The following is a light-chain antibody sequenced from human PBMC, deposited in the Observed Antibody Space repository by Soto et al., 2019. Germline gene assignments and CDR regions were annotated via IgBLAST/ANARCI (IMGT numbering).Light chain of an antibody. Sequence: QSVLTQPPSASGTPGQRVTISCSGSSSNIGSYTVNWYQHLPGTAPKLLIYSNNQRPSGVPDRFSGSTSGTSASLAISGRQSEDEDGYYCATWDSSLNGPWVFGGGTKLTVL. CDR3: ATWDSSLNGPWV. CDR2: SNN. J-gene: IGLJ3*02. CDR1: SSNIGSYT. V-gene: IGLV1-44*01.